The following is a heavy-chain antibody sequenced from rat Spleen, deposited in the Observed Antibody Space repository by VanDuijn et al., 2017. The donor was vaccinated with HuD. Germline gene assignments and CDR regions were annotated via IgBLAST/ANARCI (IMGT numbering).Heavy chain of an antibody. CDR3: ARLGGLRNWFAY. V-gene: IGHV5-7*01. J-gene: IGHJ3*01. CDR2: ISYDGSST. CDR1: GFTFSDYY. Sequence: EVQLVESGEGLVQPGRSLKLSCAASGFTFSDYYMAWVRQAPKKGLEWVATISYDGSSTYYRDSVKGRFTISRDNAKSTLYLQMDSLRSEDTATYFCARLGGLRNWFAYWGQGTLVTVSS. D-gene: IGHD4-3*01.